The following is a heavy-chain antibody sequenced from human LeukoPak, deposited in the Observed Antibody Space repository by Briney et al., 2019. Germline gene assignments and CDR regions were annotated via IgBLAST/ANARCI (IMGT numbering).Heavy chain of an antibody. Sequence: ASQTLSLTCTVSGGSISSGSYYWSWIRQPAGKGLEWIGRIYTSGSTNYNPSLKSRVTISVDTSKNQFSLKLSSVTAADTAVYYCARDTGYCSGGSSYRYFDYWGQGTLVTVSS. D-gene: IGHD2-15*01. CDR1: GGSISSGSYY. V-gene: IGHV4-61*02. CDR3: ARDTGYCSGGSSYRYFDY. CDR2: IYTSGST. J-gene: IGHJ4*02.